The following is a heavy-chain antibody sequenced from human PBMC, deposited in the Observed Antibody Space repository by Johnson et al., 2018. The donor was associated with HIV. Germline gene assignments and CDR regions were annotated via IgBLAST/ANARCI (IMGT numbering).Heavy chain of an antibody. J-gene: IGHJ3*01. Sequence: QMLLVESGGGVVQPGRSLRLSCAASGFTFSSYAMHWVRQAPGKGLEWVAVISYDGSNKYYADSVKGRFTISRDNSKNTLYLQMNSLRAEDTAGYYCAKDLFTEREDDVFDVWGQGTMVTVSS. CDR3: AKDLFTEREDDVFDV. D-gene: IGHD1-26*01. CDR2: ISYDGSNK. V-gene: IGHV3-30*14. CDR1: GFTFSSYA.